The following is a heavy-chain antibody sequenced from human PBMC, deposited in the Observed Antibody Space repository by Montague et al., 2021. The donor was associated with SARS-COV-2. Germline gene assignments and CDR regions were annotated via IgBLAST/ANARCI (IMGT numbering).Heavy chain of an antibody. D-gene: IGHD2-2*01. V-gene: IGHV4-34*01. J-gene: IGHJ6*02. CDR3: ARVRAVPAAMRIFSLGRSYYGMDV. Sequence: SETLSLTCAVYGRSFSGYYRSWIRQPPGKGLEWIGEINHSGSTNYNPSLKSRVTISVDTSKNQFSLKLSSVTAADTAVYYCARVRAVPAAMRIFSLGRSYYGMDVWGQGTTVTVSS. CDR1: GRSFSGYY. CDR2: INHSGST.